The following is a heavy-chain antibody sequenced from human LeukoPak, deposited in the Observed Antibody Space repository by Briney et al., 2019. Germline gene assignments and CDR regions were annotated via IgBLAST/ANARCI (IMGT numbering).Heavy chain of an antibody. J-gene: IGHJ5*02. CDR1: GFPFNIYW. CDR3: ARSNYFDP. CDR2: INQDGSEK. D-gene: IGHD4/OR15-4a*01. V-gene: IGHV3-7*03. Sequence: GGSLRLSCEASGFPFNIYWMNLVRQAPGKGLEWVANINQDGSEKSHVDSVKGRFTISRDNAKNSLYLQMNSLRAEDTAVYFCARSNYFDPWGHGTLVTVSS.